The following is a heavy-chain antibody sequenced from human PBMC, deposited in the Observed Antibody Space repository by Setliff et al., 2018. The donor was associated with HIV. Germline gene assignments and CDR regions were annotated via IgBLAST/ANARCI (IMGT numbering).Heavy chain of an antibody. CDR2: ISIGSGGAI. V-gene: IGHV3-48*03. Sequence: PGGSLRLSCAASGFTFRNYKFNWVRQAPGRGLEWVSSISIGSGGAIDYADSVQGRFTISRDNSKNSLYLQMNSLRVEDTAVYYCARDQLRIPERWDFDFWGQGTLVTVSS. CDR1: GFTFRNYK. J-gene: IGHJ4*02. D-gene: IGHD1-26*01. CDR3: ARDQLRIPERWDFDF.